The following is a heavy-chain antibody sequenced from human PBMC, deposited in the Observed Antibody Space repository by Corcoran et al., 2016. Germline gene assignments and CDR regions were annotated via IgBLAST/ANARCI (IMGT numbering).Heavy chain of an antibody. V-gene: IGHV1-69*06. Sequence: QVQLVQSGAEVKKPGSSVKVSCKASGGTFSSYAISWVRQAPGQGLEWMGGIIPIFGTANYAQKFQGRVTITADKSTSTAYMELSSLGSEDTAGYYCARGTLKGYCSSTSCSEGAVDIWGQGTMVTVSS. CDR1: GGTFSSYA. J-gene: IGHJ3*02. CDR2: IIPIFGTA. D-gene: IGHD2-2*01. CDR3: ARGTLKGYCSSTSCSEGAVDI.